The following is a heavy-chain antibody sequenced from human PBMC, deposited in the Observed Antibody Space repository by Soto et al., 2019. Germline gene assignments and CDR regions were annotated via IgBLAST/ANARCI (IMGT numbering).Heavy chain of an antibody. V-gene: IGHV1-46*01. CDR2: INPSGGST. CDR3: ARDGLYDSSGWPTYTWFAP. J-gene: IGHJ5*02. Sequence: ASVKVSCKASGYTFTSYYMHWVRQAPGQGLEWMGIINPSGGSTSYAQKFQGRGTMTRDTSTSTVYRDLSSLRYEDTAVYYCARDGLYDSSGWPTYTWFAPWGQGTLVTVSS. D-gene: IGHD3-22*01. CDR1: GYTFTSYY.